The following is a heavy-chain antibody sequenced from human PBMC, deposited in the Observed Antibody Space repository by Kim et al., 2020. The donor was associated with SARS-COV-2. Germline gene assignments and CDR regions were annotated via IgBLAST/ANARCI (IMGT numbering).Heavy chain of an antibody. CDR1: GGTFSSYA. CDR3: ARDPELPRHQGYYYYGMDV. V-gene: IGHV1-69*13. J-gene: IGHJ6*02. CDR2: IIPIFGTA. D-gene: IGHD1-26*01. Sequence: SVKVSCKASGGTFSSYAISWVRQAPGQGLEWMGGIIPIFGTANYAQKFQGRVTITADESTSTAYMELSSLRSEDTAVYYCARDPELPRHQGYYYYGMDVWGQGTTVTVSS.